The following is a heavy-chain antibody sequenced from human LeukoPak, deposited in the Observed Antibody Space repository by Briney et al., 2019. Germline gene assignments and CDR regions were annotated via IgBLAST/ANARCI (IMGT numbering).Heavy chain of an antibody. Sequence: PGGSLRLSCAASGFTFSSYAMSWVRQAPGKGLEWVSAISGSGGSTYYADSVKGRFAISRDNSRNTVDLQVNRLRAEDTAVYFCVRSVFSWGQGTRVTVSS. CDR2: ISGSGGST. J-gene: IGHJ5*02. V-gene: IGHV3-23*01. D-gene: IGHD2-8*01. CDR3: VRSVFS. CDR1: GFTFSSYA.